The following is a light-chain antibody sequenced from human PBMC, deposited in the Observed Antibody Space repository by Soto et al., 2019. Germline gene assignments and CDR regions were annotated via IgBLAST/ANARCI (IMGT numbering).Light chain of an antibody. CDR2: GAS. CDR1: QSISSS. Sequence: EIVMTQSPGTLSLSPGERATLSCRASQSISSSLAWYQQLPGQAPRLLIYGASTRATGIPARFSGSGSGTEFTLTISSLQSEDSAIYYWQQYNNRPPMYSFGQGTKLEIK. J-gene: IGKJ2*01. CDR3: QQYNNRPPMYS. V-gene: IGKV3-15*01.